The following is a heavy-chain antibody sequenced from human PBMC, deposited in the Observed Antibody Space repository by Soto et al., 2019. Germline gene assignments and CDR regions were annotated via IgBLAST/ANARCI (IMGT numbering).Heavy chain of an antibody. D-gene: IGHD4-17*01. J-gene: IGHJ4*02. CDR2: INPSGGST. Sequence: GASVKVSCKASGYTFTSYYMHWVRQAPGQGLEWVGIINPSGGSTSYAQKFQGRVTMTRDTSTSTVYMELSSLRSEDTAVYYCARDDNNYGDSGEFRFDYWGQGTLVTVSS. CDR1: GYTFTSYY. CDR3: ARDDNNYGDSGEFRFDY. V-gene: IGHV1-46*03.